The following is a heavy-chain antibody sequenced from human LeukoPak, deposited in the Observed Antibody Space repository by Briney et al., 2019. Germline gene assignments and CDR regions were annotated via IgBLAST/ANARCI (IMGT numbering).Heavy chain of an antibody. CDR2: IYYSGST. Sequence: SETLSLTCTVSGGSISSSSYYWGWIRQPPGKGLEWIGSIYYSGSTYYNPSLKSRVTMSADTSKNQFSLKLGSVTAADTAVYYCARGGGYSYSYVDYWGQGTLVTVSS. V-gene: IGHV4-39*07. CDR1: GGSISSSSYY. D-gene: IGHD5-18*01. J-gene: IGHJ4*02. CDR3: ARGGGYSYSYVDY.